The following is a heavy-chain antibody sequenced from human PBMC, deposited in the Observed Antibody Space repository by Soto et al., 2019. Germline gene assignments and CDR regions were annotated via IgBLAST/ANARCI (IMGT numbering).Heavy chain of an antibody. Sequence: PGGSLRLSCAASGFTFSSYAMSWVRQAPGKGLAWVSAISGSGGSTYYADSVKGRFTISRDNSKNTLYLQMNSLRAEDTAVYYCTKDKDPRDGYNPDYWGQGTLVTVSS. D-gene: IGHD5-12*01. J-gene: IGHJ4*02. CDR2: ISGSGGST. CDR3: TKDKDPRDGYNPDY. V-gene: IGHV3-23*01. CDR1: GFTFSSYA.